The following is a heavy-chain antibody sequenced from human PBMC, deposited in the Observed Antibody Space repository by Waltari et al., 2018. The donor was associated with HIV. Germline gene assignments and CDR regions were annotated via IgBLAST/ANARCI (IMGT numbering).Heavy chain of an antibody. J-gene: IGHJ6*02. CDR1: GYTFTDYY. Sequence: QVQLVQSGAELKKSGASVKVSCKPSGYTFTDYYIHWVRQAPGQGLEWMGWININSGGTNFSQKFRGRVTLTRDTSINTAYMQLSSLGSDDTAIYYCTRAQSHVHGLDVWGQGTTVTVSS. CDR3: TRAQSHVHGLDV. V-gene: IGHV1-2*02. CDR2: ININSGGT.